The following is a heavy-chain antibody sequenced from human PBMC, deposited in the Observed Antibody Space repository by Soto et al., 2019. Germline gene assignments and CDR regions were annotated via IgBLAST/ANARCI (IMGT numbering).Heavy chain of an antibody. CDR2: INHSGST. D-gene: IGHD3-10*01. Sequence: SETLSLTCAVYGGSFSGYYWSWIRQPPGKGLEWIGEINHSGSTNYNPSLKSRVTISVDTSKNQFSLKLSSVTAADTAVYYCAKIRGVRPQPWGQGTLVTVSS. V-gene: IGHV4-34*01. J-gene: IGHJ5*02. CDR1: GGSFSGYY. CDR3: AKIRGVRPQP.